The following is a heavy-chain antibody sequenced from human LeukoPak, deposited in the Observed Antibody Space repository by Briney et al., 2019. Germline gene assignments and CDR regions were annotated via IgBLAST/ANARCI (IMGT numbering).Heavy chain of an antibody. Sequence: SETLSLTCTVSGGSISSSSYYWGWIRQPPGKGLEWIGSIHYSGSTYYNPSLKSRVTISVDTSKNQFSLKLSSVTAADTAVYYCARSVQIRRAYYYMDVWGKGTTVTVSS. V-gene: IGHV4-39*07. D-gene: IGHD4-17*01. J-gene: IGHJ6*03. CDR2: IHYSGST. CDR1: GGSISSSSYY. CDR3: ARSVQIRRAYYYMDV.